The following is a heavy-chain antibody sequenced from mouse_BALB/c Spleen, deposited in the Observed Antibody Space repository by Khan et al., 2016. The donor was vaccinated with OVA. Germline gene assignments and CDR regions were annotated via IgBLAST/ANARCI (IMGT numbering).Heavy chain of an antibody. J-gene: IGHJ3*01. CDR2: ISSDGDYT. CDR1: GFTFSTYA. Sequence: EVMLVESGGALVKPGGSLKLSCAASGFTFSTYAMSWVRQTPEKRLEWVATISSDGDYTYYPDNVTGRFTISRDNAKNTLYLQMSSLRSEDTAMYYCARSPYGNFAYWGQGTLVTVS. D-gene: IGHD2-1*01. V-gene: IGHV5-9-1*01. CDR3: ARSPYGNFAY.